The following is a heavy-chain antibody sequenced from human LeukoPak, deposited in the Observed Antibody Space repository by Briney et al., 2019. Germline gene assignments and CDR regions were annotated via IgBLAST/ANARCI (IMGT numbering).Heavy chain of an antibody. D-gene: IGHD3-16*01. CDR3: TRGSIAYYYMDV. Sequence: GRSLRLSCAASGFSFTSYAMHWVRQAPGKGLEWVAFIRDDGNNIHYADSVKDRFTISRDNSKNTLYLQMNSLRVEDTAVYYCTRGSIAYYYMDVWGKGTTVTISS. CDR2: IRDDGNNI. J-gene: IGHJ6*03. CDR1: GFSFTSYA. V-gene: IGHV3-30*02.